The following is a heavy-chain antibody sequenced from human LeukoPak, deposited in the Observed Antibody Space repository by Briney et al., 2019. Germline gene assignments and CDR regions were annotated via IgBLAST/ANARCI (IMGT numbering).Heavy chain of an antibody. CDR1: GITFIKYS. Sequence: GGSLRLSCAASGITFIKYSMTWVRQAPGKGLEWVSAITSSGKFTDYADSVKGRFTISRDNSKNTLYLQMNSLRAEDTAMYYCAKRSAESSGYFDSWGQGTLVTVSS. CDR2: ITSSGKFT. CDR3: AKRSAESSGYFDS. D-gene: IGHD6-19*01. J-gene: IGHJ4*02. V-gene: IGHV3-23*01.